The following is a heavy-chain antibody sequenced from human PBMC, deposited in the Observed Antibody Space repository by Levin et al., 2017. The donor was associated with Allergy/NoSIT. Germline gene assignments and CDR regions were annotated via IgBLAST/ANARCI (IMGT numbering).Heavy chain of an antibody. CDR3: ARDPHDFWSGYYWPLPYYYGMDV. J-gene: IGHJ6*02. D-gene: IGHD3-3*01. CDR2: ISYDGSNK. Sequence: PGGSLRLSCAASGFTFSSYAMHWVRQAPGKGLEWVAVISYDGSNKYYADSVKGRFTISRDNSKNTLYLQMNSLRAEDTAVYYCARDPHDFWSGYYWPLPYYYGMDVWGQGTTVTVSS. CDR1: GFTFSSYA. V-gene: IGHV3-30*04.